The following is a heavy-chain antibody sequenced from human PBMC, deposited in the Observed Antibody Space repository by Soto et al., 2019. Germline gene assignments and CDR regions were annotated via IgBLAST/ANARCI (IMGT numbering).Heavy chain of an antibody. J-gene: IGHJ5*02. V-gene: IGHV4-39*01. CDR3: ARHKTDYAIPSWFDP. CDR2: IYYSGNT. CDR1: GGPISSNSYY. Sequence: SQILSLTCTVSGGPISSNSYYWGWIRQPPGKGLEWIGSIYYSGNTYYNPSLKSRVTISVDTSKNQFSLKLSSVAAADTAVYYCARHKTDYAIPSWFDPWGQGTRVTVSS. D-gene: IGHD4-17*01.